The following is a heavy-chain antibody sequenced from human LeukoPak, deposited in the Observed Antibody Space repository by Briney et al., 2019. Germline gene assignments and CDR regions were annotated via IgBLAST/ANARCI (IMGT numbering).Heavy chain of an antibody. CDR2: ISDSGGST. CDR3: AKDSRGVRGVLDY. Sequence: GGSLRLSCAASGFTFSSYAMSWVRQAPGKGLEWVSAISDSGGSTYYADSVKGRFTISRDNSKNTLYLQMNSLRAEDTAVYYCAKDSRGVRGVLDYWGQGTLVTVSS. V-gene: IGHV3-23*01. D-gene: IGHD3-10*01. CDR1: GFTFSSYA. J-gene: IGHJ4*02.